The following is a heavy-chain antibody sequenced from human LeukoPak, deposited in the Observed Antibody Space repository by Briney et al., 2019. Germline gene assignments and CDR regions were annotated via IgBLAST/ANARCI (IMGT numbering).Heavy chain of an antibody. Sequence: GGSLRLSCAASGLTFSSYEINWVRQTPGKGLEWVGFIRNDGSEKSYADSVKGRFTISRDNSKNTVHLQINSLRAEDTAVYYCAKTRNGAYDIWGQGTMVTVSS. J-gene: IGHJ3*02. CDR1: GLTFSSYE. CDR3: AKTRNGAYDI. V-gene: IGHV3-30*02. CDR2: IRNDGSEK. D-gene: IGHD1-1*01.